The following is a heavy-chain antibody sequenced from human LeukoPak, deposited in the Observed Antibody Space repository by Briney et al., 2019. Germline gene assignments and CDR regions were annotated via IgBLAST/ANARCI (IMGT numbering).Heavy chain of an antibody. CDR2: IYPGDSDT. CDR3: ARHIGLTTRYFDY. V-gene: IGHV5-51*01. CDR1: GYTFTNYW. Sequence: GESLKISCKGSGYTFTNYWIGWARQMPGKGLEWMGMIYPGDSDTRYSPSFQGHVTISVDKSITTAYLQWSSLKASDTAMYYCARHIGLTTRYFDYWGQGTLVTVSS. D-gene: IGHD4/OR15-4a*01. J-gene: IGHJ4*02.